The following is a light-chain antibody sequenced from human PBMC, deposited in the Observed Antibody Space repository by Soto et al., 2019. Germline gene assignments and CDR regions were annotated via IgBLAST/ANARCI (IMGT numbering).Light chain of an antibody. V-gene: IGKV4-1*01. CDR1: QSVLYSSNNKNY. J-gene: IGKJ1*01. Sequence: DIVTTQSPDSLAVSLGERATINCKSSQSVLYSSNNKNYLAWYQQKPGQSPKLLIHWASTRESGVPDRFSGSGSGTDFTLTISSLQAEDVAVYYCQQYYNSPWTFGQGTKVEIK. CDR2: WAS. CDR3: QQYYNSPWT.